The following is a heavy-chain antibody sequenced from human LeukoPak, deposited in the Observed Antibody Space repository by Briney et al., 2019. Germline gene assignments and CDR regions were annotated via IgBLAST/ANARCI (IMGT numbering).Heavy chain of an antibody. D-gene: IGHD1-26*01. CDR2: LGTAGDT. V-gene: IGHV3-13*04. CDR3: ARVGSNAFDI. J-gene: IGHJ3*02. CDR1: GFTLNRYD. Sequence: GGSLRLSCAASGFTLNRYDMHWVRQATGKGLEWVSALGTAGDTYYPGSVKGRFTISRENAKNSLYLQMNSLRAGDTAVYYCARVGSNAFDIWGQGTMVTVSS.